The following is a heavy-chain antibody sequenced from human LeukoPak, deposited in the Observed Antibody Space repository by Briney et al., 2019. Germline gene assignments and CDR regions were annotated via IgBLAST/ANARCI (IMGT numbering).Heavy chain of an antibody. Sequence: GGSLRLSCAASGFTFSSYSMNWVRQAPGKGLEWVSYISSSSSTIYYADSVKGRFTISRDNAKNSLYLQMNSLRAEDTAVHYCATDPSYGDYAPPLDYWGQGTLVTVSS. CDR3: ATDPSYGDYAPPLDY. J-gene: IGHJ4*02. D-gene: IGHD4-17*01. CDR2: ISSSSSTI. CDR1: GFTFSSYS. V-gene: IGHV3-48*01.